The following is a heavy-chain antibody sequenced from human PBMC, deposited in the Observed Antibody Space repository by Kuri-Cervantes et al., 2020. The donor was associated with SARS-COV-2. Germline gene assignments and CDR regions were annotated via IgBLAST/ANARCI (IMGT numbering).Heavy chain of an antibody. CDR1: GFTFSSYA. V-gene: IGHV3-64D*08. CDR3: ARLRPPSGYSYEPYVDY. J-gene: IGHJ4*02. Sequence: GGSLRLSCSASGFTFSSYAMHWVRQAPGKGLEYVSAISSNGGSTYYADSVKGRFTISRDNSKNTLYLQMSSLRAEDTAVYYCARLRPPSGYSYEPYVDYWGQGTLVTVSS. D-gene: IGHD5-18*01. CDR2: ISSNGGST.